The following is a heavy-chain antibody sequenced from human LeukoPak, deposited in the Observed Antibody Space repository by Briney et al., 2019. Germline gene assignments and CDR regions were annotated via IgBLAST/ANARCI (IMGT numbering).Heavy chain of an antibody. CDR2: ISGNGAST. Sequence: PGGSLRLSCAASGFTLSTSAMSWVRRAPGKGLEWVSTISGNGASTFYADSVKGRFTISRDKSQNTLYLHMSSLRAEDTAPYYFAREVYTRTSYLPFDYWGQGTLVTVSS. J-gene: IGHJ4*02. V-gene: IGHV3-23*01. D-gene: IGHD3/OR15-3a*01. CDR1: GFTLSTSA. CDR3: AREVYTRTSYLPFDY.